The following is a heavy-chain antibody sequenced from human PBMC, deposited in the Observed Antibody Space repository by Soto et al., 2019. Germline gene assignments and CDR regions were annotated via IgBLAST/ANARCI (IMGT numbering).Heavy chain of an antibody. CDR2: IIPILGIA. D-gene: IGHD3-22*01. CDR3: AKEGYYDSSGYSVDAFDI. V-gene: IGHV1-69*02. Sequence: SVKVSCKASGGTFSSYTISWVRQAPGQGLEWMGRIIPILGIANYAQKFQGRVTITADKSTSTAYMELSSLRSEDTAVYYCAKEGYYDSSGYSVDAFDIWGQGTMVTVSS. J-gene: IGHJ3*02. CDR1: GGTFSSYT.